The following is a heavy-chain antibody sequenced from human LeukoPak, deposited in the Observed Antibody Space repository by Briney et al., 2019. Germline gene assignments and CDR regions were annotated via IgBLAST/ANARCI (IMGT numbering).Heavy chain of an antibody. CDR3: ARSTASHSSWYYCGMDV. CDR2: IYTSGST. D-gene: IGHD6-13*01. V-gene: IGHV4-4*07. CDR1: GGSISSYY. J-gene: IGHJ6*02. Sequence: LETLSLTCTVSGGSISSYYWSWIRQPAGKGLEWIGRIYTSGSTNYNPSLKSRVTMSVDTSKNQFSLKLSSVTAADTAVYYCARSTASHSSWYYCGMDVWGQGTTVTVSS.